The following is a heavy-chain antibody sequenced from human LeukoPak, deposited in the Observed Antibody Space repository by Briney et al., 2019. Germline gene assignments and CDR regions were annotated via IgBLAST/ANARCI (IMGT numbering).Heavy chain of an antibody. CDR2: ISYDGSNK. CDR1: GFTFSSYA. D-gene: IGHD3-10*01. J-gene: IGHJ4*02. CDR3: ARDPHVFYGSGSTIDY. Sequence: GGSLRLSCAASGFTFSSYAMHWVRQAPGKGLEWVAVISYDGSNKYYADSVKGRFTISRDNSKNTLYLQMNSLRAEDTAVYYCARDPHVFYGSGSTIDYWGQGTLVTVSS. V-gene: IGHV3-30-3*01.